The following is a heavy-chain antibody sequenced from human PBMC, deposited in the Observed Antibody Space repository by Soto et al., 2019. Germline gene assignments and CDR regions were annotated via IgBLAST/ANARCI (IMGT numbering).Heavy chain of an antibody. CDR3: AREMHDYGDIVRGAPIFDY. V-gene: IGHV4-4*07. Sequence: PSETLSLTCTVSGGSISSYYWSWIRQPAGKXLEWIGRIYTSGSTNYNPSLKSRVTMSVDTSKNQFSLKLSSVTAADTAVYYCAREMHDYGDIVRGAPIFDYWGQGTQVTVSS. D-gene: IGHD4-17*01. CDR2: IYTSGST. J-gene: IGHJ4*02. CDR1: GGSISSYY.